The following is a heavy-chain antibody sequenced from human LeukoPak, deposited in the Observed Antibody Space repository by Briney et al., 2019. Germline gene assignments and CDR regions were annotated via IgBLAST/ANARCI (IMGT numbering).Heavy chain of an antibody. CDR2: INTNTGNP. J-gene: IGHJ3*02. Sequence: ASVTVSCKASGYTFTSYAMNWVRQAPGRGLEWMGWINTNTGNPTYAQGFTGRFVFSLDTSVSTAYLQISSLKAEDTAVYYCARDRIVVVIGGPDAFDIWGQGTMVTVSS. CDR1: GYTFTSYA. V-gene: IGHV7-4-1*02. CDR3: ARDRIVVVIGGPDAFDI. D-gene: IGHD3-22*01.